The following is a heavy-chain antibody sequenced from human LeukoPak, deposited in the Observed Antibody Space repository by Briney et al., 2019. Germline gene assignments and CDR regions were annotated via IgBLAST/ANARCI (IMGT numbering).Heavy chain of an antibody. J-gene: IGHJ4*02. Sequence: GGSLRLSCVASGFTFGNYATSWVRQAPGKGLEWLSAISASGASTYYADSVKGRFTISRDSSTNTLYLQMSRLRAKDTAVYYCTKDVVTSIPYYFDYWGQGTLVTVSS. CDR2: ISASGAST. D-gene: IGHD2-21*02. CDR3: TKDVVTSIPYYFDY. V-gene: IGHV3-23*01. CDR1: GFTFGNYA.